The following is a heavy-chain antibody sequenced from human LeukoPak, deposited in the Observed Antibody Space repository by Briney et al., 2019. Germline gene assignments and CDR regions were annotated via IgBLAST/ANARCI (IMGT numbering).Heavy chain of an antibody. D-gene: IGHD3-16*01. V-gene: IGHV4-39*01. J-gene: IGHJ4*02. CDR1: SGSISSSSYY. CDR2: IYYSGST. Sequence: SETLSLTCTVSSGSISSSSYYWGWIRQPPGKGLEWIGSIYYSGSTYYNPSLKSRVTISVDTSKNQFSLKLSSVTAADTAVYYCASYVWGSYFGPKRFDYWGQGTLVTVSS. CDR3: ASYVWGSYFGPKRFDY.